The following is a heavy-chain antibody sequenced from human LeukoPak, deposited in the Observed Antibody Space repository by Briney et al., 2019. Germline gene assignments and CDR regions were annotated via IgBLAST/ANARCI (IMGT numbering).Heavy chain of an antibody. CDR3: ATLDGHSGDY. CDR2: IYHSGST. J-gene: IGHJ4*02. Sequence: PSETLSLTCTVSGYSISSGYYWGWIRQPPGKGLEWIGSIYHSGSTYYNPSLKSRVTISVDTSKNQFSLKLSSVTAADTAVYYCATLDGHSGDYWGQGTLVTVSS. V-gene: IGHV4-38-2*02. D-gene: IGHD3/OR15-3a*01. CDR1: GYSISSGYY.